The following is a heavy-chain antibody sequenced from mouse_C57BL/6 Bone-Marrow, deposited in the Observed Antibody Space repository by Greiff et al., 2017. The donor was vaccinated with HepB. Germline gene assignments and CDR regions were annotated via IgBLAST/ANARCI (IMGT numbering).Heavy chain of an antibody. CDR2: IYPGDGDT. D-gene: IGHD3-2*02. CDR3: ARLGDSSGYYAMDY. V-gene: IGHV1-82*01. Sequence: QVQLKQSGPELVKPGASVKISCKASGYAFSSSWMNWVKQRPGKGLEWIGRIYPGDGDTNYNGKFKGKATLTADKSSSTAYMQLSSLTSEDSAVYFCARLGDSSGYYAMDYWGQGTSVTVSS. J-gene: IGHJ4*01. CDR1: GYAFSSSW.